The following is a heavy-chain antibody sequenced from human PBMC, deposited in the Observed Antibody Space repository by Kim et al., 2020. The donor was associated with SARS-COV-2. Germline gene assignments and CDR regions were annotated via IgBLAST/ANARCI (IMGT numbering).Heavy chain of an antibody. Sequence: GGSLRLSCAASGFTFNAHGMHWVRQAPGKGLVWVSRINSDGITATYADSVKGRFTISRDNAKDTLYLQMNSLRAEDTAVYYCVGRVYGDHLTLYYDSWGQGTLVTVPS. CDR3: VGRVYGDHLTLYYDS. CDR1: GFTFNAHG. CDR2: INSDGITA. D-gene: IGHD4-17*01. V-gene: IGHV3-74*01. J-gene: IGHJ4*02.